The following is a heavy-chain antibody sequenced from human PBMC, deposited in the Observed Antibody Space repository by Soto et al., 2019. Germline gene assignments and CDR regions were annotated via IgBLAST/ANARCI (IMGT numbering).Heavy chain of an antibody. D-gene: IGHD1-1*01. Sequence: QVQLQQWGAGLLEPSETLSLTCAVYGGSFSDYYWNWIRQPPGKGLEWIGEVNYLGNTNYSPSLLGRVTISIDTSKNQLSLELTSVTAADTAVYYCARSRNLDVWGQGTTVTVSS. J-gene: IGHJ6*02. CDR1: GGSFSDYY. CDR3: ARSRNLDV. V-gene: IGHV4-34*02. CDR2: VNYLGNT.